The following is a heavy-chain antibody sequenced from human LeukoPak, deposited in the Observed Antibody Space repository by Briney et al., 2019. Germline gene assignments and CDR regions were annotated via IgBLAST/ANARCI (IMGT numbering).Heavy chain of an antibody. CDR2: VYYSGST. V-gene: IGHV4-39*07. D-gene: IGHD5-12*01. CDR1: GGSISSSSYY. CDR3: ARTETRTTRGYSGNARQTKFDY. J-gene: IGHJ4*02. Sequence: PSETLSLTCTVSGGSISSSSYYWGWIRQPPGKGLEWIGSVYYSGSTYYNPSLKSRVTISVDTSKNQFSLKLSSVTAADTAVYYCARTETRTTRGYSGNARQTKFDYWGQGTLVTVSS.